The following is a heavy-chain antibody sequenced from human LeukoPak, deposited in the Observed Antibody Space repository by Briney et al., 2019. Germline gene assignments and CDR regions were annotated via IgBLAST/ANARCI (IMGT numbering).Heavy chain of an antibody. CDR1: GFTFSSYG. D-gene: IGHD1-1*01. CDR3: ARDRGTLMAVLDD. J-gene: IGHJ4*02. Sequence: PGGSLRLSCAASGFTFSSYGMHWVRQAPGKGLEWVAVIWYDGSNKYYGDSVKGRFTISRDNSKNTVYLQMNSLRAEDTAVYYCARDRGTLMAVLDDWGQGTLVTVSS. V-gene: IGHV3-33*01. CDR2: IWYDGSNK.